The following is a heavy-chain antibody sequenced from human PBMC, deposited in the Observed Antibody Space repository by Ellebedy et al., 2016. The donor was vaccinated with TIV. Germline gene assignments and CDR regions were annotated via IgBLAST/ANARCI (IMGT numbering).Heavy chain of an antibody. D-gene: IGHD6-13*01. CDR2: ISYSGDIM. Sequence: GESLKISCAASGFTFSGYYMSWFRQAPGKGPEWVSYISYSGDIMYYADSVKGRFTTSRDNAGNSLYLQMNSLRAEDTAVYYCARLGVIAAAGASDYWGQGTLVIVSS. V-gene: IGHV3-11*01. CDR3: ARLGVIAAAGASDY. J-gene: IGHJ4*02. CDR1: GFTFSGYY.